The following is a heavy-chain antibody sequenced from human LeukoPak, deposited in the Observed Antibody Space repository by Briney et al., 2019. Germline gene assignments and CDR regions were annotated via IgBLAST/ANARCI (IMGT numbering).Heavy chain of an antibody. J-gene: IGHJ6*04. CDR3: ARSPPIYYFYGLDV. CDR1: GGSFSGYY. CDR2: INHSGST. Sequence: SETLSLTCAVYGGSFSGYYWSWIRQPPGKGLEWIGEINHSGSTNYNPSLKSRVTISVDTSKNQFSLKLSSVTAADTAVYYCARSPPIYYFYGLDVWGKGTTVTVSS. V-gene: IGHV4-34*01.